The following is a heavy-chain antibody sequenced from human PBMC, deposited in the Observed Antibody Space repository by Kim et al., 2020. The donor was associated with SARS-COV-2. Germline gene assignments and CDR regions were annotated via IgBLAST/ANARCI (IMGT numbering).Heavy chain of an antibody. CDR1: GFTFGDYA. V-gene: IGHV3-49*04. CDR2: IRSKAYGGTT. J-gene: IGHJ4*02. CDR3: TRMTGAVVS. D-gene: IGHD2-15*01. Sequence: GGSLRLSCTASGFTFGDYAMSWVRQAPGKGLEWVGFIRSKAYGGTTEYAASVKGRFTISRDDSKSIAYLQMNSLKTEDTAVYYCTRMTGAVVSWGQGTLVTASS.